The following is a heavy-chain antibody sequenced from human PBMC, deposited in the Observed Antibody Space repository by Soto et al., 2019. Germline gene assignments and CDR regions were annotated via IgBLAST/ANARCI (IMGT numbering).Heavy chain of an antibody. CDR3: ARSEALYYYYYMDV. J-gene: IGHJ6*03. Sequence: QVQLQESGPGLVKPSETLSLTCTVSGGSISSYYWSWIRQPPGKGLEWIGYIYYSGSTNYNPSLKSRVTISVDTSKNQFSLKLSSVTAADTAVYDCARSEALYYYYYMDVWGKGTTVTVSS. CDR2: IYYSGST. CDR1: GGSISSYY. V-gene: IGHV4-59*08.